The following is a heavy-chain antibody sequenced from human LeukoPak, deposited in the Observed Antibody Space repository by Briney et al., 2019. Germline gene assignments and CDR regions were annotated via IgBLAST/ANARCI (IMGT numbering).Heavy chain of an antibody. Sequence: GGSLRLSCAASGFTFSNAWMSWVRQAPGKGLEWVGRIKSKTDGGTTDYAAPVKGRFTISRDDSKNTLYLQMNSLKTEDTAVYYCARGMWELLLDYWGQGTLVTVSS. V-gene: IGHV3-15*01. J-gene: IGHJ4*02. CDR2: IKSKTDGGTT. CDR3: ARGMWELLLDY. D-gene: IGHD1-26*01. CDR1: GFTFSNAW.